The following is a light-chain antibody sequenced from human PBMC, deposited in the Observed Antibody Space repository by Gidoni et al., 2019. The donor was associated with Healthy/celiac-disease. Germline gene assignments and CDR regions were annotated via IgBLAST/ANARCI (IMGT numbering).Light chain of an antibody. CDR2: GAS. CDR1: QSVSSN. J-gene: IGKJ1*01. Sequence: IVMTQSQATLSVSPGERATLSCRASQSVSSNLAWYQQKAGQAPRLLIYGASTRANGIPARFSGSGSGTEFTLTISSLQSEDFAVYYCQQYNNWPLFGQGTKVEIK. V-gene: IGKV3-15*01. CDR3: QQYNNWPL.